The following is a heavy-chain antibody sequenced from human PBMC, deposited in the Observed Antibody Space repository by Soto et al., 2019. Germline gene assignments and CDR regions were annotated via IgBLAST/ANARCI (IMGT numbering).Heavy chain of an antibody. CDR1: GYTFTSYG. Sequence: QVQLVQSGAEVKKPGASVKFSCKASGYTFTSYGISWVRQAPGQVLEWMGWISAYNGNTNYAQKLKGRVTMPTDTSTSTAYLELRSLRSDDTAVYYCARDMITFGGVIVPSYWGQGTLVTVSS. V-gene: IGHV1-18*01. CDR2: ISAYNGNT. J-gene: IGHJ4*02. D-gene: IGHD3-16*02. CDR3: ARDMITFGGVIVPSY.